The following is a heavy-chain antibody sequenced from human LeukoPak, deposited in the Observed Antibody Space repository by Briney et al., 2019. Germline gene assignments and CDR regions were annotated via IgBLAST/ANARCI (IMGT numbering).Heavy chain of an antibody. D-gene: IGHD6-19*01. CDR2: IYYSGST. J-gene: IGHJ6*02. CDR3: ARDSSGWYNYYYYYGMDV. CDR1: GGSISSGSYY. V-gene: IGHV4-61*10. Sequence: SETLSLTCTVSGGSISSGSYYWSWIRQPAGKGLEWIGYIYYSGSTNYNPSLKSRVTISADTSKNQFSLKLSSVTAADTAVYYCARDSSGWYNYYYYYGMDVWGQGTTVTVSS.